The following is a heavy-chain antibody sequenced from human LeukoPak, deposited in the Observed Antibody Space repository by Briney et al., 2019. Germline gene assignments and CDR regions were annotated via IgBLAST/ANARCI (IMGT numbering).Heavy chain of an antibody. V-gene: IGHV4-34*01. CDR3: ARGPFNWGSLYWYFDL. CDR2: INHSGST. Sequence: PSETLSLTCAVYGGSFSGYYWSWIRQPPEKGLEWIGEINHSGSTNYNPSLKSRVTISVDTSKNQFSLKLSSVTAADTAVYYCARGPFNWGSLYWYFDLWGRGTLVTVSS. D-gene: IGHD7-27*01. CDR1: GGSFSGYY. J-gene: IGHJ2*01.